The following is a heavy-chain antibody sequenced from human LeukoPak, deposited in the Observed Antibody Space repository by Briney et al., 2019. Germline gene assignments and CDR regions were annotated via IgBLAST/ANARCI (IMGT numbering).Heavy chain of an antibody. CDR1: GFTFAGYS. J-gene: IGHJ3*02. CDR2: ISVSGGTT. D-gene: IGHD4-17*01. CDR3: ARDLSGEDDAFDI. Sequence: GGSLRLSCAASGFTFAGYSMSWVRQAPGKGLEWVSAISVSGGTTYYADSVKGRFTVSRDNSKNTLYLQMNSLRAEDTAVYYCARDLSGEDDAFDIWGQGTMVTVSS. V-gene: IGHV3-23*01.